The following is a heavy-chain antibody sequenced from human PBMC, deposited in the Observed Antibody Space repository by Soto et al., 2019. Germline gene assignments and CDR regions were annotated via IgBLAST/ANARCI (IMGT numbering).Heavy chain of an antibody. Sequence: QVQLQQWGAGLLKPSETLSLTCAVYGGSFSGYYWSWIRQPPGKGLEWIGEINHSGSTNYNPSLKSRVTRSVDPSKNQFSLKLSSVTAADTAVYYCARGGFWRWSADYWGQGTLVTVSS. CDR3: ARGGFWRWSADY. D-gene: IGHD3-3*01. CDR2: INHSGST. CDR1: GGSFSGYY. J-gene: IGHJ4*02. V-gene: IGHV4-34*01.